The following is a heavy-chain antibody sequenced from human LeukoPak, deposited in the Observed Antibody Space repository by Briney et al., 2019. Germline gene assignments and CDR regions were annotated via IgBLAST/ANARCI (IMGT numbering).Heavy chain of an antibody. CDR1: GYTFTGYY. CDR2: ISAYNGNT. J-gene: IGHJ6*03. D-gene: IGHD2-15*01. V-gene: IGHV1-18*04. CDR3: ARDREDIVVVVAARPSNYMDV. Sequence: ASVKVSCKASGYTFTGYYMHWVRQAPGQGLEWMGWISAYNGNTNYAQKLQGRVTMTTDTSTSTAYMELRSLRSDDTAVYYCARDREDIVVVVAARPSNYMDVWGKGTTVTISS.